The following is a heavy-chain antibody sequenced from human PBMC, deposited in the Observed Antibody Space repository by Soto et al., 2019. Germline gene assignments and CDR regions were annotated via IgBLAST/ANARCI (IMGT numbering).Heavy chain of an antibody. J-gene: IGHJ4*02. CDR2: IHSSGRA. V-gene: IGHV4-59*01. D-gene: IGHD4-17*01. Sequence: PSETLSLTCTVSGGSISTYYWSWIREPPGKGLEWIGYIHSSGRANYNPSLESRVTISVDTSKNRFSLKVTSVTAADTAVYYCARDLDYGGTFDSWGQGTLVTVSS. CDR3: ARDLDYGGTFDS. CDR1: GGSISTYY.